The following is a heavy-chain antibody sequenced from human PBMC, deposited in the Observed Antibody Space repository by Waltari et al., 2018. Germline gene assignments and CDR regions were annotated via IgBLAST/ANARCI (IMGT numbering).Heavy chain of an antibody. CDR2: IYYSGST. CDR3: ARSSRDFWSGYYYYYYYMDV. V-gene: IGHV4-59*01. CDR1: GGSISSYY. J-gene: IGHJ6*03. D-gene: IGHD3-3*01. Sequence: QVQLQESGPGLVKPSETLSLTCTVPGGSISSYYWSWIRQPPGKGLEWIGYIYYSGSTTYNPSLKSRVTISVDTSKNQFSLKLSSVTAADTAVYYCARSSRDFWSGYYYYYYYMDVWGKGTTVTVSS.